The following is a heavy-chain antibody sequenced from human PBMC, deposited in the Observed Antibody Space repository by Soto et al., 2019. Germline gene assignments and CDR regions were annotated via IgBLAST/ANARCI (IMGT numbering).Heavy chain of an antibody. D-gene: IGHD1-26*01. J-gene: IGHJ6*02. Sequence: GASVKVSCKASGYTFTSYAMHWVRQAPGQRLEWMGWINAGNGNTKYSQKFQGRVTITRDTSASTAYMELSSLRSEDTAVYYCASSYIVGATNYYYYGMDVWGQGTTVTVSS. CDR1: GYTFTSYA. V-gene: IGHV1-3*01. CDR2: INAGNGNT. CDR3: ASSYIVGATNYYYYGMDV.